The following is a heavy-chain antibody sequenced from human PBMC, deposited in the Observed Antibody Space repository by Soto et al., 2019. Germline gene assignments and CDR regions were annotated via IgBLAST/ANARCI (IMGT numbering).Heavy chain of an antibody. V-gene: IGHV4-39*01. CDR2: IYYSGST. Sequence: SETLSLTCTVSGGSISSRSYYWGWIRQPPGKGLEWIGSIYYSGSTYYNPSLKSRVTMSVDTSKNQFSLKLSSVTAADTAVYYCARQRYYDSSGYYSDYWGRGTLVTVSS. D-gene: IGHD3-22*01. J-gene: IGHJ4*02. CDR3: ARQRYYDSSGYYSDY. CDR1: GGSISSRSYY.